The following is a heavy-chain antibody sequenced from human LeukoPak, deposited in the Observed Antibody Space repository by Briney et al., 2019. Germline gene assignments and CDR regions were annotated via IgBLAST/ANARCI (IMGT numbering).Heavy chain of an antibody. Sequence: ASVKVSCKASGYTFTSYAMNWVRQAPGQGLEWMGWINTNTGNPTNAQGFTGRFVFSLDTSVSTAYLQISSLKAEDTAVYYCARVRVDIVATIPFDYWGQGTLVTVSS. CDR1: GYTFTSYA. V-gene: IGHV7-4-1*02. CDR2: INTNTGNP. CDR3: ARVRVDIVATIPFDY. J-gene: IGHJ4*02. D-gene: IGHD5-12*01.